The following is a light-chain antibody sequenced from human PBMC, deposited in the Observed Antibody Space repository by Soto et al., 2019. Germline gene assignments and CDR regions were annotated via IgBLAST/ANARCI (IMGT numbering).Light chain of an antibody. J-gene: IGKJ5*01. Sequence: EIVLTQYPGTLSLSPGERATLSCRASQSVSSSYLAWYQQKPGQAPRLLIFDTSNRATGIPARFSGSGSGTDFTLTISGLETEDFAVYYCQQRTNRPTITFGQGTRLEIK. CDR2: DTS. V-gene: IGKV3-11*01. CDR1: QSVSSSY. CDR3: QQRTNRPTIT.